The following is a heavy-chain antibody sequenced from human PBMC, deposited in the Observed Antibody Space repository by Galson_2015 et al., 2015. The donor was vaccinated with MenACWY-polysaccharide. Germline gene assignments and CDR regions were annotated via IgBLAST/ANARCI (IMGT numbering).Heavy chain of an antibody. CDR2: IHTTGST. CDR3: AKFSAYSGTYAHYLDY. J-gene: IGHJ4*02. CDR1: GDSISGNY. Sequence: ETLSLTCTVSGDSISGNYWSWIRQPPGKGLEWIAYIHTTGSTNYSPSLKSRVTISVDTSKNQFYLNLNSLTAADTAVYYCAKFSAYSGTYAHYLDYWGQGTLVTVSS. D-gene: IGHD3-16*01. V-gene: IGHV4-59*01.